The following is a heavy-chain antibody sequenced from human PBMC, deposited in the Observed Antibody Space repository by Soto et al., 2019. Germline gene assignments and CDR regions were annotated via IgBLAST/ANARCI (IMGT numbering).Heavy chain of an antibody. CDR3: ARDRGLRAPRALNDYSNYWFDP. D-gene: IGHD4-4*01. CDR1: GYTFTSYG. V-gene: IGHV1-18*01. CDR2: ISAYNGNT. J-gene: IGHJ5*02. Sequence: ASVKVSCKASGYTFTSYGISWVRQAPGQGLEWMGWISAYNGNTNYAQKLQGRVTMTTDTSTSTAYMELRSLRSDDTAVYYCARDRGLRAPRALNDYSNYWFDPWGQGTLVTVSS.